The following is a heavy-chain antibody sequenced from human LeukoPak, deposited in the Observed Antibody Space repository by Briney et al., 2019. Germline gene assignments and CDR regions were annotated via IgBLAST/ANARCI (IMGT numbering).Heavy chain of an antibody. CDR1: GFTFSSYA. Sequence: PGGSLRLSCAASGFTFSSYAMSWVGQAPGKGLEWVSAISGSGGSTYYADSVKGRFTISRDNSKNTLYLQMNSLRAEDTAVYYCAKDGYYYGSGSYYYFDYWGQGTLVTVSS. CDR2: ISGSGGST. J-gene: IGHJ4*02. V-gene: IGHV3-23*01. D-gene: IGHD3-10*01. CDR3: AKDGYYYGSGSYYYFDY.